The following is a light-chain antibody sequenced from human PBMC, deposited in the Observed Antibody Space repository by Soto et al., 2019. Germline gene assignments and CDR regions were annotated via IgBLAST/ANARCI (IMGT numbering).Light chain of an antibody. CDR1: QSVLYSSNNKNY. CDR3: QQWNT. Sequence: DIVMTQSPDSLAVSLGERATINCKSSQSVLYSSNNKNYLAWYQQKPGQPPKLLIYWASTRESGVPDRFSGSGSGTDFTLTISSLQAEDVAVYYCQQWNTFGQGTKLEIK. J-gene: IGKJ2*01. CDR2: WAS. V-gene: IGKV4-1*01.